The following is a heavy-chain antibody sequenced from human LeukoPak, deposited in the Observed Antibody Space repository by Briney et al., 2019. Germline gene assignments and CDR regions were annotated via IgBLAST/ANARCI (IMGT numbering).Heavy chain of an antibody. CDR2: IYSGGRP. D-gene: IGHD6-13*01. CDR1: GFTVSSNY. J-gene: IGHJ6*02. V-gene: IGHV3-66*02. Sequence: GRSLRLSCAASGFTVSSNYMSWVSQAPGKGLEWVSVIYSGGRPSYADSVKGRFTISRDNSKNTLYLQMNSLRAEDTAVYYCARGDSSNWKNYYYYYGMDVWGQGTTVTVSS. CDR3: ARGDSSNWKNYYYYYGMDV.